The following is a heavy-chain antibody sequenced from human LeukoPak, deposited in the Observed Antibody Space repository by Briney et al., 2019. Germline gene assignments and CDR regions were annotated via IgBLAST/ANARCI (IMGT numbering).Heavy chain of an antibody. J-gene: IGHJ4*02. CDR3: AREMITFGGVSFDY. Sequence: PGGSLRLSCAASGFTFSSYSMNWVRQAPGKGLEWVSYISSSSSTIYYADSVKSRFTIFRDNAKNSLYLQMNSLRAEDTAVYYCAREMITFGGVSFDYWGQGTLVTVSS. D-gene: IGHD3-16*01. CDR2: ISSSSSTI. CDR1: GFTFSSYS. V-gene: IGHV3-48*04.